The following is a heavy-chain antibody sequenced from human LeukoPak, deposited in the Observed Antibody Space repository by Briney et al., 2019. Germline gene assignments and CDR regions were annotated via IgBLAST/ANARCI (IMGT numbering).Heavy chain of an antibody. D-gene: IGHD5-18*01. J-gene: IGHJ4*02. CDR1: GSLFATYW. V-gene: IGHV5-51*01. Sequence: GESLKISCKVSGSLFATYWIAWVRQMPGKGLEWMGMIYPGDSDTRYSPSFQGQVTMSADKSTTTAYLQWGSLKASDTAMYYCARVDSAMARPFDYWGQGTLVTVSS. CDR2: IYPGDSDT. CDR3: ARVDSAMARPFDY.